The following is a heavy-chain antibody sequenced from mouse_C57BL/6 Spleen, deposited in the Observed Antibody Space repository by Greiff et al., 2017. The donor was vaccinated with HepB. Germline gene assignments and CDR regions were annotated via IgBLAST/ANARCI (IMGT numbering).Heavy chain of an antibody. CDR1: GYAFTNYL. D-gene: IGHD1-1*01. CDR2: INPGSGGT. J-gene: IGHJ3*01. V-gene: IGHV1-54*01. CDR3: ARHYGSSGFAY. Sequence: QVQLQQSGAELVRPGTSVKVSCKASGYAFTNYLIEWVKQRPGQGLEWIGVINPGSGGTNYNEKFKGKATLTADKSSSTAYMQLSSLTSEDSAVYFCARHYGSSGFAYWGQGTLVTVSA.